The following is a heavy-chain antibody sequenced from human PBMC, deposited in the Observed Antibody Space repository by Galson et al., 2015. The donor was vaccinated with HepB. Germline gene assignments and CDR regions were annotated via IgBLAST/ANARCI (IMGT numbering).Heavy chain of an antibody. J-gene: IGHJ5*02. Sequence: SVKVSCKASGYNFLNYGISWVRQAPGQGLEWLGWIADYKGNTNYPQRLQGRVTMTTDTSTNTAYMELRSLTSDDTAVYYCARTFIMVRGTVAPAFDPWGQGTLVIVSS. CDR1: GYNFLNYG. D-gene: IGHD3-10*01. CDR3: ARTFIMVRGTVAPAFDP. CDR2: IADYKGNT. V-gene: IGHV1-18*01.